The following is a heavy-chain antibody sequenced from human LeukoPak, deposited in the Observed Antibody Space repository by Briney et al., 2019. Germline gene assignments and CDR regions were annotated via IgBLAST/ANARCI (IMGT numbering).Heavy chain of an antibody. CDR1: GFTFSSYA. CDR2: ISGSGGST. D-gene: IGHD6-13*01. Sequence: GGSLRLSCAASGFTFSSYAMSWVRQAPGKGLEWVSAISGSGGSTYYADSVKGRFTISRDNSKNTLYLQMNSLRAEDTAVYYCAKDHSPYSMVHCFDYWGQGTLVTVSS. J-gene: IGHJ4*02. V-gene: IGHV3-23*01. CDR3: AKDHSPYSMVHCFDY.